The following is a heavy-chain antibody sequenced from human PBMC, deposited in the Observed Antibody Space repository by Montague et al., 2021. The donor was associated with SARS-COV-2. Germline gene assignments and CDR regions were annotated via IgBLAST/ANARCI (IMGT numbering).Heavy chain of an antibody. CDR2: ISGSGGST. Sequence: SLRLSCAASGFTFSSYAMSWVRQAPGKGLEWVSVISGSGGSTYYADSVKVRFTISRDNSKNTLYLQMNSLRAEDTAVYYCAKATWVLTVASLDYWGQGTLVTVSS. CDR3: AKATWVLTVASLDY. J-gene: IGHJ4*02. V-gene: IGHV3-23*01. D-gene: IGHD3-9*01. CDR1: GFTFSSYA.